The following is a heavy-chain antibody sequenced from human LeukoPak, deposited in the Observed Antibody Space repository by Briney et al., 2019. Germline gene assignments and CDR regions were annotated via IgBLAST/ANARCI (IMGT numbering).Heavy chain of an antibody. D-gene: IGHD2-15*01. Sequence: SETLSLTCTVSGGSISCYYWSWIRQPAGKGLEWIGRIYTSGSTNYNPSLKSRVTMSVDTSKNQFSLKLSSVTAADTAVYYCARRRVCSGGSCGAFDIWGQGTMVTVSS. CDR3: ARRRVCSGGSCGAFDI. J-gene: IGHJ3*02. CDR1: GGSISCYY. V-gene: IGHV4-4*07. CDR2: IYTSGST.